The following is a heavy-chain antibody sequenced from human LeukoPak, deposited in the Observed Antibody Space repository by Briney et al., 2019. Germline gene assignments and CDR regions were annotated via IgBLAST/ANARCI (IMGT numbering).Heavy chain of an antibody. CDR2: INHSGST. D-gene: IGHD5-18*01. Sequence: PSETLSLTCTVSGGSISSYYWSWIRQPPGKGLEWIGEINHSGSTNYNPSLKSRVTISVDTSKNQFSLKLSSVTAADTAVYYCARSPRYSYGTRHFDYWGQGTLVTVSS. CDR3: ARSPRYSYGTRHFDY. J-gene: IGHJ4*02. V-gene: IGHV4-34*01. CDR1: GGSISSYY.